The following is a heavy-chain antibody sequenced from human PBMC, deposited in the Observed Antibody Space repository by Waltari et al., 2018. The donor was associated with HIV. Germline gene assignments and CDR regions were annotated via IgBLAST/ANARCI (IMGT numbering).Heavy chain of an antibody. V-gene: IGHV4-61*02. CDR1: GCSISNGSYY. Sequence: QVQLQASGPGLVKPSQTLSLTCTVSGCSISNGSYYWNWIRQPAGNGLEWIGRIYSIGNTNHNPSLKRRVTISVDTSKNQFSLKLSSVTAADTAVYYCARGRFEGYILYYYYGMDVWGQGTTVSVSS. D-gene: IGHD5-12*01. CDR2: IYSIGNT. CDR3: ARGRFEGYILYYYYGMDV. J-gene: IGHJ6*02.